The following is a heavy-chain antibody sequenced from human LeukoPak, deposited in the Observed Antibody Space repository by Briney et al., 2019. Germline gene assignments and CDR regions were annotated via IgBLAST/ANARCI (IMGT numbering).Heavy chain of an antibody. V-gene: IGHV3-33*01. CDR2: IWYDGSNK. Sequence: PGGSLRLSCAASGFTFSSYGMHWVRQAPGKGLEWVAVIWYDGSNKYYADSVKGRFTISRDNSKNTLYLQMNSLRAEDTAVYYCARDHGNYYDSSGYYRYEGRVDIWGQGTMVTVSS. D-gene: IGHD3-22*01. J-gene: IGHJ3*02. CDR3: ARDHGNYYDSSGYYRYEGRVDI. CDR1: GFTFSSYG.